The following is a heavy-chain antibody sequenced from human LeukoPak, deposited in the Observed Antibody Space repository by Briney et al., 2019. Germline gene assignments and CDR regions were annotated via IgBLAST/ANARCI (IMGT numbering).Heavy chain of an antibody. CDR3: ARGQGPSYYDSSGYRNWFDP. J-gene: IGHJ5*02. CDR1: GGSIISYY. D-gene: IGHD3-22*01. Sequence: SETLSLTCTVSGGSIISYYWSWIRQPPGKGLEWIGYIYYSGSTNYNPSLKSRVTIPVDTSKNQFSLKLSSVTAADTAVYYCARGQGPSYYDSSGYRNWFDPWGQGTLVTASS. CDR2: IYYSGST. V-gene: IGHV4-59*01.